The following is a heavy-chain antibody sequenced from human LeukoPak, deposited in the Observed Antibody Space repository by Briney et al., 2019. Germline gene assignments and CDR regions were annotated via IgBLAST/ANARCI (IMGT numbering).Heavy chain of an antibody. J-gene: IGHJ4*02. Sequence: GGSLRLSFAASGFTFSSYWMSWVRQAPGKGLEWVANIKQDGSEKYYVDSVKGRFTISRDNAKNSLYLQMNSLRAEDTAVYYCARDLSVEYYYGSGSCGYWGQGTLVTVSS. D-gene: IGHD3-10*01. CDR1: GFTFSSYW. V-gene: IGHV3-7*01. CDR3: ARDLSVEYYYGSGSCGY. CDR2: IKQDGSEK.